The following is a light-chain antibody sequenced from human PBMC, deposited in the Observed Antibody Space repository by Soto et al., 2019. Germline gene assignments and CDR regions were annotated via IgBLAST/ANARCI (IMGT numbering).Light chain of an antibody. V-gene: IGKV3-15*01. CDR3: QQYNDWPLS. J-gene: IGKJ4*01. CDR1: QSVSSN. Sequence: EIVMTQSPATLSVSPGERATLSCRASQSVSSNFAWYQQKPGQAPRLLLYDASTRATGIPARFSGSGSGTEFTLTISSLQSEDFAVYYCQQYNDWPLSFGGGTKVEIK. CDR2: DAS.